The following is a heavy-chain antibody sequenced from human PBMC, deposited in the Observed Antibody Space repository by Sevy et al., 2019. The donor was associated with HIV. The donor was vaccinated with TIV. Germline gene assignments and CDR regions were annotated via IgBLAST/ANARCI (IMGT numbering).Heavy chain of an antibody. V-gene: IGHV3-21*05. D-gene: IGHD1-26*01. Sequence: GGSLRLSCTASGYTFPAFSFNWVRQAPGKGLEWLSYISTGTDHIYYADSAKGRFTISRDDAKNSVYLEMNSLRNEDTAIYFCANAYSGSYSHSYLYALDVWGQGTTVTVSS. CDR1: GYTFPAFS. CDR2: ISTGTDHI. CDR3: ANAYSGSYSHSYLYALDV. J-gene: IGHJ6*02.